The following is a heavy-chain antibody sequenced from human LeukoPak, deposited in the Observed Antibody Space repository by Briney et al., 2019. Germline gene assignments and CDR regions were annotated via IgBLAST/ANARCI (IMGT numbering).Heavy chain of an antibody. D-gene: IGHD4-17*01. V-gene: IGHV3-74*01. CDR2: ISSDGSST. CDR1: GFTFSTYW. CDR3: ARDYGEGGYYFDY. Sequence: GGSLRLSCAASGFTFSTYWMHWVRQAPGKGLVWLSRISSDGSSTNYADSVKGRFTISRDNAKNTLYLQMNSLRAEDTAVYYCARDYGEGGYYFDYWGQGTLVTVSA. J-gene: IGHJ4*02.